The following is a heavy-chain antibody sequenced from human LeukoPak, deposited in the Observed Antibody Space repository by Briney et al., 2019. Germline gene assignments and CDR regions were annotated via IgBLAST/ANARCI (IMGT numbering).Heavy chain of an antibody. CDR1: GGSFSGYY. CDR3: ARHSKYYYDSSGSYVGYFQH. CDR2: INHSGST. J-gene: IGHJ1*01. V-gene: IGHV4-34*01. Sequence: SETLSLTCAVYGGSFSGYYWSWIRQPPGKGLEWIGEINHSGSTNYNPSLKSRVTISVDTSKNQFSLKLSSVTAADTAVYYCARHSKYYYDSSGSYVGYFQHWGQGTLVTVSS. D-gene: IGHD3-22*01.